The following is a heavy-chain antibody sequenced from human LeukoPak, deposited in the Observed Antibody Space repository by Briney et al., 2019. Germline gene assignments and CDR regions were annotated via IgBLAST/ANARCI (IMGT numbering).Heavy chain of an antibody. CDR1: GYTFTSYD. CDR3: ARDGRSGYSYGYVFDY. D-gene: IGHD5-18*01. Sequence: GASVKVSCKASGYTFTSYDFNWVRQATGQRPEWMGWMSPNSGDTGYAQKFQDRVTMTRNTSISTAYMELSSLRSDDTAVYYCARDGRSGYSYGYVFDYWGQGTLVTVSS. J-gene: IGHJ4*02. CDR2: MSPNSGDT. V-gene: IGHV1-8*01.